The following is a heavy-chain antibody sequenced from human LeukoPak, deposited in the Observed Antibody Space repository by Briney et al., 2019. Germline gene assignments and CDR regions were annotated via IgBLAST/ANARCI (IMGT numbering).Heavy chain of an antibody. CDR1: GFTFSSYS. CDR3: ARARGATKRNDAFDI. J-gene: IGHJ3*02. D-gene: IGHD1-26*01. CDR2: ISSSSSYI. V-gene: IGHV3-21*01. Sequence: EGSLRLSCAASGFTFSSYSMNWVRQAPGKGLEWVSSISSSSSYIYYADSVKGRFTISRDNAKNSLYLQMNSLRAEDTAVYYCARARGATKRNDAFDIWGQGTMVTVSS.